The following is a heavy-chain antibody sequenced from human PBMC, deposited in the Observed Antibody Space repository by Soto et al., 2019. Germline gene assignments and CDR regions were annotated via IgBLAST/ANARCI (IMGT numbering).Heavy chain of an antibody. V-gene: IGHV3-53*02. CDR3: AREYSCGYSYGSRLGYYYYVMDV. D-gene: IGHD5-18*01. CDR1: EFTVSSNY. J-gene: IGHJ6*02. Sequence: EVQLVETGGGLIQPGGSLRLSCAASEFTVSSNYMSWVRQAPGKGLEWVSVIYSGGSTYYADSVKVRFTISRDNSKNTLYLQMNSLRAEDTAVYYCAREYSCGYSYGSRLGYYYYVMDVWGQGTTVTVSS. CDR2: IYSGGST.